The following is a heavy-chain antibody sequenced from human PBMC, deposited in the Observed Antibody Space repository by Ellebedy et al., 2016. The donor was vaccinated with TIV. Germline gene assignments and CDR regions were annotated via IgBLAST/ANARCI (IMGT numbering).Heavy chain of an antibody. CDR2: IIPIFGTA. Sequence: AASVKVSCKASGGTFSSYAISWVRQAPGQGLEWMGGIIPIFGTANYAQKFQGRVTITADESTSTAYMELSSLRSEDTAVYYCARAPSGGGSYRYTRSASFDYWGQGTLVTVSS. CDR1: GGTFSSYA. V-gene: IGHV1-69*13. J-gene: IGHJ4*02. CDR3: ARAPSGGGSYRYTRSASFDY. D-gene: IGHD3-16*02.